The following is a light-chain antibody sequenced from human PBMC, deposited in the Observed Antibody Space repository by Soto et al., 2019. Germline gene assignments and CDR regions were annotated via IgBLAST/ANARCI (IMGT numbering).Light chain of an antibody. CDR2: GAS. J-gene: IGKJ1*01. Sequence: EIVMTQSPATLSVSPGERATLSCRASQSVSSNLAWYQQKPGQAPRLLIYGASPRATGIPARFSGSGSGTEFTLTISSLQSADFAVYYCQQYNNWWTFGQGTKVEIK. V-gene: IGKV3-15*01. CDR1: QSVSSN. CDR3: QQYNNWWT.